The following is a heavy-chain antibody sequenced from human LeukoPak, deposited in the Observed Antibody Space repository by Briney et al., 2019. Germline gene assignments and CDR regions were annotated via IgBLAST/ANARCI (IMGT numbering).Heavy chain of an antibody. Sequence: PSETLSLTCTVSGGSISSYYWSWIRQPPGKGLEWIGYIYYSGSTNYNPSLKSRVTISVDTSKNQFSLKLSSVTAADTAVYYCARHSQWLNAFDIWGQGTMVTVSS. CDR2: IYYSGST. CDR3: ARHSQWLNAFDI. J-gene: IGHJ3*02. D-gene: IGHD6-19*01. V-gene: IGHV4-59*08. CDR1: GGSISSYY.